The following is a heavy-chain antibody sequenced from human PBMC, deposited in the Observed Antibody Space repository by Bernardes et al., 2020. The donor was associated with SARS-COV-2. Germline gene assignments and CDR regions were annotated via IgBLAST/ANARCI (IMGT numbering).Heavy chain of an antibody. CDR1: ESAFTEYW. V-gene: IGHV3-7*03. Sequence: GGSLRLSCAASESAFTEYWMSWVRQAPGKGLEWVANTTPDGRAKYYVDSVKGRFTISRDNAKKLAYLQMNTLRVEDTAVYYCASALRAIVYWGQGTLVTVSS. CDR2: TTPDGRAK. D-gene: IGHD2-15*01. J-gene: IGHJ4*02. CDR3: ASALRAIVY.